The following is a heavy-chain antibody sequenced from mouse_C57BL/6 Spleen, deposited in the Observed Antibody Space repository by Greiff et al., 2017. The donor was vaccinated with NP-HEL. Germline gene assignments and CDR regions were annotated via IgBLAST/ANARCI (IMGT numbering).Heavy chain of an antibody. CDR2: ISGGGGNT. J-gene: IGHJ3*01. CDR1: GFTFSSYT. D-gene: IGHD1-1*01. CDR3: ARQWDDGSSYGGFAY. V-gene: IGHV5-9*01. Sequence: EVHLVESGGGLVKPGGSLKLSCAASGFTFSSYTMSWVRQTPEKRLEWVATISGGGGNTYYPDSVKGRFTISRDNAKNTLYLQMSSLRSGDTALYYCARQWDDGSSYGGFAYWGQGTLVTVSA.